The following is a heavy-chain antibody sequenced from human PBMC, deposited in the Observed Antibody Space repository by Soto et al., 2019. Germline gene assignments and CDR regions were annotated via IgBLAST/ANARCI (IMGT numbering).Heavy chain of an antibody. Sequence: GGSLRFSCAASGFTFSSYAMSWVRQAPGKGLEWVSAISGSGGSTYYADSEKGRFTISRDNSKNTLYLQMNSLRAEDTAVYYCAKGPAYSSGYYYYYYGMDVWGQGTTVTVSS. CDR2: ISGSGGST. CDR1: GFTFSSYA. J-gene: IGHJ6*02. D-gene: IGHD3-22*01. V-gene: IGHV3-23*01. CDR3: AKGPAYSSGYYYYYYGMDV.